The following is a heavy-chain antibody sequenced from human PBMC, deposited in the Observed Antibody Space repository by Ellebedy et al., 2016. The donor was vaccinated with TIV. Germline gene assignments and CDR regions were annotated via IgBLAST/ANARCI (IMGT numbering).Heavy chain of an antibody. CDR3: GRGSTGNYYAMDV. D-gene: IGHD1-1*01. Sequence: GESLKISXEPSGFTVSSNYINWVRQAPGKGLDWVSVIYSVGSTFYADSVKGRFTVSRDDSKNTLYLQMNSLRAEDTAVYYCGRGSTGNYYAMDVWGQGTTVTVSS. CDR2: IYSVGST. V-gene: IGHV3-53*01. J-gene: IGHJ6*02. CDR1: GFTVSSNY.